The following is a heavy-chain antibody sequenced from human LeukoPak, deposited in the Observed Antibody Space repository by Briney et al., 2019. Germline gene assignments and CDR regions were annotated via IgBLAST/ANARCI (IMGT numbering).Heavy chain of an antibody. V-gene: IGHV4-34*01. CDR1: GGSFSGYY. Sequence: SETLSLTCAVYGGSFSGYYWSWIRQPPGKGLEWIGEINHGGSTNYNPSLKSRVTISVDTSKNQFSLKLSFVTAADTAVYYCARDERAGLSGYESPYYFDYWGQGTLVTVSS. CDR3: ARDERAGLSGYESPYYFDY. CDR2: INHGGST. J-gene: IGHJ4*02. D-gene: IGHD5-12*01.